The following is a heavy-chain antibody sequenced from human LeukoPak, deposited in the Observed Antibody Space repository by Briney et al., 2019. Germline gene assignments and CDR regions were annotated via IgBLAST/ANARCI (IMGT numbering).Heavy chain of an antibody. CDR2: ITTDGSGT. J-gene: IGHJ4*02. V-gene: IGHV3-74*01. CDR3: ARGAVAGANFDY. D-gene: IGHD1-26*01. CDR1: GFTFDRYW. Sequence: PGGSLRLSCADSGFTFDRYWMHWVRQAPGKGLAWVSHITTDGSGTSYADSVKGRFTISRDNAKKTLYLQMNSLRAEDTAVYYCARGAVAGANFDYWGLGALVTVSS.